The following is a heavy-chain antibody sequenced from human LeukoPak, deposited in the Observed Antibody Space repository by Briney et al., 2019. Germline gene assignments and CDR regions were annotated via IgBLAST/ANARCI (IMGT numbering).Heavy chain of an antibody. CDR2: KNREGNEK. Sequence: GGSLRLSCATCGFAFSDYWMTWVRQVPGKGLEGVANKNREGNEKYYVDSVKGRFTISRENDKNSVDLQMDSLWVEDTAVYYCARVGTWELQRVFDFWGQGTLVTVSS. CDR3: ARVGTWELQRVFDF. D-gene: IGHD1-26*01. J-gene: IGHJ4*02. CDR1: GFAFSDYW. V-gene: IGHV3-7*01.